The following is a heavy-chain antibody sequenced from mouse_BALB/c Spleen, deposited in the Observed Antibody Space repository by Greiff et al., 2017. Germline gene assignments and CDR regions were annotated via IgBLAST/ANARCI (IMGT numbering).Heavy chain of an antibody. V-gene: IGHV5-4*02. CDR3: ARDGAATMITTGAMDY. J-gene: IGHJ4*01. CDR1: GFTFSDYY. Sequence: EVQLVESGGGLVKPGGSLKLSCAASGFTFSDYYMYWVRQTPEKRLEWVATISDGGSYTYYPDSVKGRFTISRDNAKNNLYLQMSSLKSEDTAMYYCARDGAATMITTGAMDYWGQGTSVTVSS. D-gene: IGHD2-4*01. CDR2: ISDGGSYT.